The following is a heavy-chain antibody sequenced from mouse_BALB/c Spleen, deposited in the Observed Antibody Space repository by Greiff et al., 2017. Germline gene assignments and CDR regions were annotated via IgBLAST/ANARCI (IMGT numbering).Heavy chain of an antibody. CDR3: ARHRGKTGTGAMDY. CDR2: ISNGGGST. J-gene: IGHJ4*01. CDR1: GFTFSSYT. Sequence: EVKLVESGGGLVQPGGSLKLSCAASGFTFSSYTMSWVRQTPEKRLEWVAYISNGGGSTYYPDTVKGRFTISRDNAKNTLYLQMSSLKSEDTAMYYCARHRGKTGTGAMDYWGQGTSVTVSS. V-gene: IGHV5-12-2*01. D-gene: IGHD4-1*01.